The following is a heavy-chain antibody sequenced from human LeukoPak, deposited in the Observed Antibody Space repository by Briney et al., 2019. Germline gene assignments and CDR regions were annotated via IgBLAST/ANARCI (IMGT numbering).Heavy chain of an antibody. CDR2: LSKSGNT. D-gene: IGHD3-9*01. Sequence: PSETLSLTCTVSGGSISSYYWSWIRLPPGKGLEWIGYLSKSGNTNYSPSLMSRVTIFGDTSKNQFFLKLSSVTAADTAVYYCARARYVNSFYAFDIWGQGTLVTVSS. J-gene: IGHJ3*02. V-gene: IGHV4-59*01. CDR3: ARARYVNSFYAFDI. CDR1: GGSISSYY.